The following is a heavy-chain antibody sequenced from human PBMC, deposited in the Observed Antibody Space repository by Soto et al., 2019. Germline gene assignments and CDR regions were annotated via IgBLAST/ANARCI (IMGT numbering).Heavy chain of an antibody. J-gene: IGHJ5*02. CDR1: GGSISSGGYY. V-gene: IGHV4-31*03. D-gene: IGHD6-6*01. Sequence: KTSETLSLTCTVSGGSISSGGYYWSWIRQHPGKGLEWIGYIYYSGSTYYNPSLKSRVTISVDTSKNQFSLKLSSVTAADTAVYYCASSPIHKSAGVGPSTPNWFDPWGQGTLVTVSS. CDR3: ASSPIHKSAGVGPSTPNWFDP. CDR2: IYYSGST.